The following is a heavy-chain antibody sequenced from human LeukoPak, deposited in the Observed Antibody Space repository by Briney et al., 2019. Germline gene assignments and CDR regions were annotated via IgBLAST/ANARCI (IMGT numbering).Heavy chain of an antibody. CDR2: INPNNGDT. CDR3: AADLRFLEWADS. D-gene: IGHD3-3*01. CDR1: GYTFTAYY. V-gene: IGHV1-2*02. J-gene: IGHJ5*01. Sequence: ASVTVSCKSSGYTFTAYYMHWVRQAPGQGLEWMGWINPNNGDTNYAQKFQGRVTMTRDTSISTTYMELRRLRSDDTAVYYCAADLRFLEWADSWGQGTLVTVSS.